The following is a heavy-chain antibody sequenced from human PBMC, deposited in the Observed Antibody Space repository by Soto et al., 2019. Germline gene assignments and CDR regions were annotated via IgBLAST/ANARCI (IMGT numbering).Heavy chain of an antibody. CDR1: GYTLSSYG. D-gene: IGHD3-3*01. CDR3: ARVRFLEWLLTNWFDP. CDR2: ISAYNGNT. Sequence: GASVKVSCKASGYTLSSYGISWVRQAPGQGLEWMGWISAYNGNTNYAQKLQGRVTMTTDTSTSTAYMELRSLRSDDTAVYYCARVRFLEWLLTNWFDPWGQGTLVTVSS. J-gene: IGHJ5*02. V-gene: IGHV1-18*01.